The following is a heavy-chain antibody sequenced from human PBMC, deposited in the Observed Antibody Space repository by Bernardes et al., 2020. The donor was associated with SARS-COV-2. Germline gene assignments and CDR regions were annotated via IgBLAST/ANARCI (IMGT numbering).Heavy chain of an antibody. V-gene: IGHV4-31*03. CDR3: ARTSYYYDSSGYYPFDS. D-gene: IGHD3-22*01. Sequence: SETLSLTCTVSGGSISSGGYYWSWIRQHPGKGLEWIASIYYRGNTYYNPSLKSRGTISVDTSKNQFSLKLSSVTAADTAVYYCARTSYYYDSSGYYPFDSWGQGAVVTVSS. J-gene: IGHJ4*02. CDR2: IYYRGNT. CDR1: GGSISSGGYY.